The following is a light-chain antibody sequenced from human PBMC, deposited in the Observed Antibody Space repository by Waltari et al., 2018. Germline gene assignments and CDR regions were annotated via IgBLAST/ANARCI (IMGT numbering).Light chain of an antibody. J-gene: IGKJ4*01. CDR2: DAS. Sequence: DIHMTQSPSSLSASVGDRVTFTCQASQDINNYLNWYHQKPGKAPKFLIYDASKLETGVPSRFSGRGSGTTFTFTISYLEPEDVGTYYCQQYDSLPVTFGGGTKVEI. V-gene: IGKV1-33*01. CDR3: QQYDSLPVT. CDR1: QDINNY.